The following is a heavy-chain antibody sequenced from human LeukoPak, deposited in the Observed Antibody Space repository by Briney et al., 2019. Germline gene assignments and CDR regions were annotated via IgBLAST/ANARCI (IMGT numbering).Heavy chain of an antibody. V-gene: IGHV3-74*01. CDR1: GFTFSSYW. Sequence: GGSLRLSCAASGFTFSSYWMHWVRQAPGKGLVWVSRINSDGSSTSYADSVKGRFTISRDNAKNTLYLQMNSLRAEDTAVYYCARVDLPDYYDSSGYYPDYWGQGTLVTVSS. CDR2: INSDGSST. J-gene: IGHJ4*02. CDR3: ARVDLPDYYDSSGYYPDY. D-gene: IGHD3-22*01.